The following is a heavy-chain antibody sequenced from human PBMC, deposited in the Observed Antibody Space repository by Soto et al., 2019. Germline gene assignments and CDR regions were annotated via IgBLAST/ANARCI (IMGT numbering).Heavy chain of an antibody. CDR2: IYYSGST. CDR1: GGSISSYY. D-gene: IGHD6-19*01. CDR3: ARGMENSSGSYYYYGMDV. Sequence: SETLSLTCTVSGGSISSYYWSWIRQPPGKGLEWIGYIYYSGSTNYNPSLKSRVTISVDTSKNQFSLKLSSVTAADTAVYYCARGMENSSGSYYYYGMDVWGQGTTVTVSS. J-gene: IGHJ6*02. V-gene: IGHV4-59*01.